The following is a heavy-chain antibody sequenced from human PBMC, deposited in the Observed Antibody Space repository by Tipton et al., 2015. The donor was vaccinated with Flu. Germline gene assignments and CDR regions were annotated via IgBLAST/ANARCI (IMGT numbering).Heavy chain of an antibody. CDR1: GYNFTGYY. V-gene: IGHV1-2*02. Sequence: QLVQSGAEVKKHGASVKVSCKASGYNFTGYYMHWVRQAPGQGLEWMGWINPNSGGTNYAQKFQGRVTMTRDKSISTAYMELSRLRSDDTAVYYCARVLWFEALEHVDPFDIWGPGAMVTISS. J-gene: IGHJ3*02. CDR3: ARVLWFEALEHVDPFDI. CDR2: INPNSGGT. D-gene: IGHD3-10*01.